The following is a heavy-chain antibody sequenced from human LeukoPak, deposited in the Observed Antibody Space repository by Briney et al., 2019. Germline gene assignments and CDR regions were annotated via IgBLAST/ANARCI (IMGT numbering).Heavy chain of an antibody. CDR1: GGSISSYY. CDR2: IYYSGST. CDR3: ARQWDGDSIDY. D-gene: IGHD1-26*01. J-gene: IGHJ4*02. V-gene: IGHV4-59*08. Sequence: KSSETLSLTCTVSGGSISSYYWSWIRQPPGKGLEWIGYIYYSGSTNYNPSLKSRVTISVDASKNQFSLKLSSVTAADTAVYYCARQWDGDSIDYWGQGTLVTVSS.